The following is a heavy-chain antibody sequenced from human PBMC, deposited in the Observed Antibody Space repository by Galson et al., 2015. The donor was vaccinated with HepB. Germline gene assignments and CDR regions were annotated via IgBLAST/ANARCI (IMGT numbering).Heavy chain of an antibody. CDR3: VRESGSY. J-gene: IGHJ4*02. D-gene: IGHD5-12*01. CDR1: GFTFKSSD. CDR2: ISDDGSNK. Sequence: ALRHSCAAAGFTFKSSDMHWVRQAPGKGLEWVAAISDDGSNKYYADSVKGRFPISRDNSKNTLDLQMNSLRPEDTAVYYCVRESGSYWGQGTLVTVSS. V-gene: IGHV3-30-3*01.